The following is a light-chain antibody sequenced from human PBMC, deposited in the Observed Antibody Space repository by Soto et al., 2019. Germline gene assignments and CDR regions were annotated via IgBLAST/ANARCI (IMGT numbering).Light chain of an antibody. CDR2: DDS. Sequence: SYELTQPPSVSVAPGQTARITCGGNNIGSKSVHWYQQKPGQAPVLVVYDDSDRPSGIPARFSGSNSGNTATLTISRVEAGDEADYYCQVWDSSSDHWVFGGRTQLTVL. V-gene: IGLV3-21*02. CDR3: QVWDSSSDHWV. J-gene: IGLJ3*02. CDR1: NIGSKS.